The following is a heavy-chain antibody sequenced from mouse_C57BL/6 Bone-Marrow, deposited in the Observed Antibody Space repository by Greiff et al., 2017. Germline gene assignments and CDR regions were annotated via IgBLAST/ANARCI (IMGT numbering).Heavy chain of an antibody. CDR3: ARGYYSNFLYAMDY. J-gene: IGHJ4*01. D-gene: IGHD2-5*01. Sequence: EVQVVESGGGLVKPGGSLKLSCAASGFTFSDYGVHWVRQAPEKGLEWVAYISSGSSTIYYADTVKGRFTISRDNAKNTLFLQMTSLRSEDTAMYYCARGYYSNFLYAMDYWGQGTSVTVSS. V-gene: IGHV5-17*01. CDR1: GFTFSDYG. CDR2: ISSGSSTI.